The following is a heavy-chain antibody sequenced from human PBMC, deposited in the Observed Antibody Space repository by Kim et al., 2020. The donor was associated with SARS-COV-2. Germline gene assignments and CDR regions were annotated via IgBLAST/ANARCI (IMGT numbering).Heavy chain of an antibody. V-gene: IGHV3-30*07. D-gene: IGHD3-3*01. J-gene: IGHJ6*02. Sequence: VRFTISRDNSKNTLYLQMYSLRAEDTAVYYCARDARLTIFGVYYYYGMDVWGQGTTVTVSS. CDR3: ARDARLTIFGVYYYYGMDV.